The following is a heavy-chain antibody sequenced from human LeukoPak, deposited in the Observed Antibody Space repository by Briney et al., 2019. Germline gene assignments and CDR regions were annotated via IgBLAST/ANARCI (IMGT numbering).Heavy chain of an antibody. V-gene: IGHV3-30*18. Sequence: GGSLRLSCAASGFTFSSYAMSWVRQAPGKGLEWVAVIPYDGSNKYYADSVKGRFTISRDNSKNTLYLQMNSLRAEDTAVYYCANSAELRGGLLDYWGQGTLVTVSS. D-gene: IGHD2-15*01. J-gene: IGHJ4*02. CDR1: GFTFSSYA. CDR3: ANSAELRGGLLDY. CDR2: IPYDGSNK.